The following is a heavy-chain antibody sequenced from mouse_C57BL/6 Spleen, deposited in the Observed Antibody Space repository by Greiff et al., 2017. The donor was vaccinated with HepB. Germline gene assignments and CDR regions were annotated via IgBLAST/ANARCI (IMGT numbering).Heavy chain of an antibody. CDR1: GFTFSDYG. CDR2: ISSGSSTI. Sequence: EVQVVESGGGLVKPGGSLKLSCAASGFTFSDYGMHWVRQAPEKGLEWVAYISSGSSTIYYADTVKGRFTISRDNAKNTLFLQMTSLRSEDTAMYYCARGDYSNLDYWGQGTTLTVSS. J-gene: IGHJ2*01. V-gene: IGHV5-17*01. CDR3: ARGDYSNLDY. D-gene: IGHD2-5*01.